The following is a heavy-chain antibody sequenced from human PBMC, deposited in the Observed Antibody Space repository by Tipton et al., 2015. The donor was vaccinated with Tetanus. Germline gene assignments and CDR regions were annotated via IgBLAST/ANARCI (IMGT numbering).Heavy chain of an antibody. Sequence: QVQLVQSGAEVKRPGSSGKVSCKASGGTFNSYSFSWERQAPGQGLEWMGSIIPKVGTPTYPQRFQGGGTITADESTSTVYMELSSLRSEDTAVYYCARDILGTNRFDPSGQGTLVTVSS. V-gene: IGHV1-69*18. J-gene: IGHJ5*02. CDR3: ARDILGTNRFDP. CDR1: GGTFNSYS. CDR2: IIPKVGTP. D-gene: IGHD1-14*01.